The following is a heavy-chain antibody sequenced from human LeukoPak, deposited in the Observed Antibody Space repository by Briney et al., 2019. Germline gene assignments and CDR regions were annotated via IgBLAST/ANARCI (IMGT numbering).Heavy chain of an antibody. Sequence: GGSLRLSCAASGFAFSTYSINWVRQAPGKGLEWVSYIRSRDRTIYYADSVKGRFTISTDNAENSLYLQMNSLRTEDTAVYYCARDHRWGFDYWGRGTLVTVSS. D-gene: IGHD7-27*01. J-gene: IGHJ4*02. CDR3: ARDHRWGFDY. V-gene: IGHV3-48*01. CDR1: GFAFSTYS. CDR2: IRSRDRTI.